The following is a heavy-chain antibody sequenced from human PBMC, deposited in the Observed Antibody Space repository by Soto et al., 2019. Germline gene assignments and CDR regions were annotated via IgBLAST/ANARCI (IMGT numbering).Heavy chain of an antibody. CDR2: TYYRSKWYN. J-gene: IGHJ5*01. D-gene: IGHD2-2*01. CDR3: ARLVGNSWLDS. Sequence: QVQLQQSGPGLVKPSQTLSLTCAISGYSVSTNSATLDWIVQSPSRGLEWLGRTYYRSKWYNDYAVSVKGRITINPDTSNNQFSLQLNSVTPDDTAVYYCARLVGNSWLDSWGQGTLVTVSS. CDR1: GYSVSTNSAT. V-gene: IGHV6-1*01.